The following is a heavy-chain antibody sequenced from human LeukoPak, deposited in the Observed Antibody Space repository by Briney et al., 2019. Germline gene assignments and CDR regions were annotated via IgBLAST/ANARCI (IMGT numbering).Heavy chain of an antibody. CDR2: ISAYTGNT. J-gene: IGHJ4*02. Sequence: ASVKVSCKASGYTFTSYGISWVRQAPGQGLEWIGWISAYTGNTNYVQKLQGRVTMTTDTSISTAYMELSRLRSDDTAVYYCAGSPNYYDSSGYNLFDYWGQGTLVTVSS. D-gene: IGHD3-22*01. V-gene: IGHV1-18*01. CDR3: AGSPNYYDSSGYNLFDY. CDR1: GYTFTSYG.